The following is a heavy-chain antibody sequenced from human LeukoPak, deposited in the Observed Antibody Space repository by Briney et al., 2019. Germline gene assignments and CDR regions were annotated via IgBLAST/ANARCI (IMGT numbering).Heavy chain of an antibody. J-gene: IGHJ4*02. CDR1: GYTLTELS. D-gene: IGHD3-3*01. Sequence: ASVKVSRKVSGYTLTELSMHWVRQAPGQGLEWMGWISAYNGNTNYAQKLQGRVTMTTDTSTSTAYMELRSLRSDDTAVYYCARDYDGDFDYWGQGTLVTVSS. CDR2: ISAYNGNT. V-gene: IGHV1-18*01. CDR3: ARDYDGDFDY.